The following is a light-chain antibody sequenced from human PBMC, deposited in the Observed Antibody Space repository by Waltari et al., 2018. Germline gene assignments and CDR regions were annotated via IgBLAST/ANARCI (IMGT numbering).Light chain of an antibody. CDR1: QAIRID. CDR2: GAS. J-gene: IGKJ4*01. Sequence: DIQMTQSPSSLSDSVGERVTITCRASQAIRIDLGWFQQKPGKAPKRLIHGASRLQSGVPSRFSGSGSGTEFTLTINSLQPEDFATYYCLQHNNYPLTFGGGTKVEI. CDR3: LQHNNYPLT. V-gene: IGKV1-17*01.